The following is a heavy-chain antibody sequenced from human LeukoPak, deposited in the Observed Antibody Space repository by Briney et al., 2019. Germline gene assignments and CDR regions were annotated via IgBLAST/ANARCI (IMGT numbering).Heavy chain of an antibody. CDR2: TYSGGTT. J-gene: IGHJ4*02. CDR3: TKGDITMIPD. V-gene: IGHV3-53*01. CDR1: GFTVSSNY. Sequence: GGSLRLSCAASGFTVSSNYMSWVRQAPGKGLEWVSVTYSGGTTYYADSVKGRFTISRDSSKNTLYLQMNSLRAEDTAVYYCTKGDITMIPDWGQGTLVTVSS. D-gene: IGHD3-22*01.